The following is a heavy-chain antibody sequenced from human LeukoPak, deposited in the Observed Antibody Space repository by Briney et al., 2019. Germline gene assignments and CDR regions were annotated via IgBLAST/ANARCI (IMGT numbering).Heavy chain of an antibody. CDR2: ITGSGDDT. Sequence: PGGSLRLSCAASGFTFSNCAMSWVRQAPGMGLEWVSAITGSGDDTYHADSVRGRFTISRDNPKTTLYLQLNNLRAEDTAVYYCAKGSSSGRPYYFDNWGQGTLVTVSS. J-gene: IGHJ4*02. D-gene: IGHD6-19*01. V-gene: IGHV3-23*01. CDR1: GFTFSNCA. CDR3: AKGSSSGRPYYFDN.